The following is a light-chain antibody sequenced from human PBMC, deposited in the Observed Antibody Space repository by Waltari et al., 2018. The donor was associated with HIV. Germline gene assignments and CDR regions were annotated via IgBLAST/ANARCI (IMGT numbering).Light chain of an antibody. CDR2: KDI. J-gene: IGLJ3*02. Sequence: SYELTQPPSVSVSPGQTARITCSGDALPRQYASWYPQNPGQAPILVIYKDIERPSEIPERFSGSSSGTTVTLTISGVQAEDEADYYCQSVDSSGTYLWVFGGGTKLTVL. CDR3: QSVDSSGTYLWV. V-gene: IGLV3-25*03. CDR1: ALPRQY.